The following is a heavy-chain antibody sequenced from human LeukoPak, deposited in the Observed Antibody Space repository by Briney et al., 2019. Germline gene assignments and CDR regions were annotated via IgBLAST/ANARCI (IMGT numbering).Heavy chain of an antibody. CDR2: IYYSGST. J-gene: IGHJ5*02. V-gene: IGHV4-59*01. CDR3: AARTPDILTGYYPSFAFDP. CDR1: GGSISSYY. Sequence: PSETLSLTCTVSGGSISSYYWSWIRQPPGKGLEWIGYIYYSGSTNYNPSLKSRVTISVDTSKNQFSLKLSSVTAADTAVYYCAARTPDILTGYYPSFAFDPWGQGTLVTVSS. D-gene: IGHD3-9*01.